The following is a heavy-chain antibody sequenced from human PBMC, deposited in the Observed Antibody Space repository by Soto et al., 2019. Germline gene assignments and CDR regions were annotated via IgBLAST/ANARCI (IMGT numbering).Heavy chain of an antibody. Sequence: GGSLRLACVASGFIFSDYYMAWIRRAPGKGLEWVSYISDGGSYTNHGNSVRGRVSVSRDDARNSLYLQIKNLRVEDTGVYYCARAPGAVNSYAGVDVWGQGTTVTVSS. CDR1: GFIFSDYY. J-gene: IGHJ6*02. D-gene: IGHD6-19*01. CDR3: ARAPGAVNSYAGVDV. CDR2: ISDGGSYT. V-gene: IGHV3-11*05.